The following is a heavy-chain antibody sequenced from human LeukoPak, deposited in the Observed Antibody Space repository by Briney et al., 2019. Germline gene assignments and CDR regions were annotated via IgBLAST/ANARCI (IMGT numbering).Heavy chain of an antibody. CDR3: ARVAAVYFQH. V-gene: IGHV4-38-2*02. CDR1: GYSISSGYY. J-gene: IGHJ1*01. D-gene: IGHD6-13*01. CDR2: IYHSGST. Sequence: PSETLSLTCIVSGYSISSGYYWGWIRQPPGKGLEWIGSIYHSGSTYYNPSLKSRVTISVDTSKNQFSLKLSSVTAADTAVYYCARVAAVYFQHWGQGTLVTVTS.